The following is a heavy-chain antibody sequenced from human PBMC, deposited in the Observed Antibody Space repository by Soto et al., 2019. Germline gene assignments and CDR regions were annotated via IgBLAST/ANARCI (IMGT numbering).Heavy chain of an antibody. CDR1: GFTFSSYS. D-gene: IGHD6-13*01. J-gene: IGHJ6*02. CDR2: ISSSSSYI. CDR3: ARDSHGQQLAYQGGGMDV. V-gene: IGHV3-21*01. Sequence: GGSLRLSCAASGFTFSSYSMNWVRQAPGKGLEWVSSISSSSSYIYYADPVEGRFTISRDNAKNSLYLQMNSLRAEDTAVYYCARDSHGQQLAYQGGGMDVWGQGTTVTVS.